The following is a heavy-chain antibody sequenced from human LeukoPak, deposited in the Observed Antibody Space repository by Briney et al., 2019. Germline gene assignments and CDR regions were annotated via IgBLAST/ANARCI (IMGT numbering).Heavy chain of an antibody. CDR2: IYTSGST. D-gene: IGHD3-3*01. CDR3: ARGAARDFWSEYYFDY. J-gene: IGHJ4*02. CDR1: GGSISSYY. Sequence: PSETLSLTCNVSGGSISSYYWSWIRQPAGKGLEWIGRIYTSGSTNYNPSLKSRVTISVDTSKNQFSLKLSSVTAADTAVYYCARGAARDFWSEYYFDYWGQGTLVTASS. V-gene: IGHV4-4*07.